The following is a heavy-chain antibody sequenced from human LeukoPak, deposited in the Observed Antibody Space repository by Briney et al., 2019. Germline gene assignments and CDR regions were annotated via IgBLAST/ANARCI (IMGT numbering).Heavy chain of an antibody. CDR2: ISYDGSSK. J-gene: IGHJ3*02. CDR1: GFTFSTYA. Sequence: GGSLRLSCAASGFTFSTYAMHWVRQAPGKGLEWVAVISYDGSSKYYADSVKGRFTISRDNAENSLYLQMNSLRAEDTAVYYCARELRTPYDILGRGNAFDIWGQGTRVTVSS. CDR3: ARELRTPYDILGRGNAFDI. V-gene: IGHV3-30*04. D-gene: IGHD3-9*01.